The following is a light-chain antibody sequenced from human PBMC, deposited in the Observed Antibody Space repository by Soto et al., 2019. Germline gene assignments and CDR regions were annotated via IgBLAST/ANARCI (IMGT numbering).Light chain of an antibody. CDR2: GAS. CDR3: QQYNNWPLT. V-gene: IGKV3-15*01. CDR1: QSVTSN. Sequence: EIVMTQSPAALSVSPGERATLSCRASQSVTSNLAWYQQKPGRAPRLLIYGASTRATAIPARFSGSGSGTDFTLTISSLQSEDFAVYYCQQYNNWPLTFGGGTKVEIK. J-gene: IGKJ4*01.